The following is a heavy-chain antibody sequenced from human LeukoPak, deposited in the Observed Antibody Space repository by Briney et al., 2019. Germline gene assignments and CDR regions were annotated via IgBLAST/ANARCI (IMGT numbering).Heavy chain of an antibody. D-gene: IGHD2-21*02. CDR3: AAICGGDCYYAFDI. CDR1: GYTFTSYG. J-gene: IGHJ3*02. Sequence: ASVKVSCKASGYTFTSYGISWVRQAPGQGLEWMGWISAYNGNTNYAQKLQGRVTMTTDTSTSTAYMELRSLRSDDTAVYYCAAICGGDCYYAFDIWGQGTMVTVSS. V-gene: IGHV1-18*01. CDR2: ISAYNGNT.